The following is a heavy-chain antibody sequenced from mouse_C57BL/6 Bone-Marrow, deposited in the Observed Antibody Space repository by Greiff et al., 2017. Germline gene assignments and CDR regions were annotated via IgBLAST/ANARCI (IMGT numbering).Heavy chain of an antibody. CDR2: ISSGGDYI. CDR3: TRDDGNYGPFAY. CDR1: GFTFSSYA. J-gene: IGHJ3*01. D-gene: IGHD2-3*01. V-gene: IGHV5-9-1*02. Sequence: EVHLVESGEGLVKPGGSLKLSCAASGFTFSSYAMSWVRQTPEKRLEWVAYISSGGDYIYYADTVKGRFTISRDHARNTLYLQMSSLKSEDTAMYYCTRDDGNYGPFAYWGQGTLVTVSA.